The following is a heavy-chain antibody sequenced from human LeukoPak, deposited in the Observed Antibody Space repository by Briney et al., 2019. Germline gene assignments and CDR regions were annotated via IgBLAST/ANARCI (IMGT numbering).Heavy chain of an antibody. CDR3: ARRVVVVPAARGGVNWFDP. D-gene: IGHD2-2*01. J-gene: IGHJ5*02. Sequence: PSETLSLTCTVSGGSISNHYWSWIRQPPGKGLEWIGYIYYSGSTNYNPSLKSRVTISVDTSKNQFSLKLSSVTAADTAVYYCARRVVVVPAARGGVNWFDPWGQGTLVTVSS. CDR1: GGSISNHY. CDR2: IYYSGST. V-gene: IGHV4-59*11.